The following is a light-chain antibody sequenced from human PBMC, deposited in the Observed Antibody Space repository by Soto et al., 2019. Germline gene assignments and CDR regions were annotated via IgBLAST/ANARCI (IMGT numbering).Light chain of an antibody. V-gene: IGLV1-40*01. Sequence: QSVLTQPPSVSGAPGQRVTISCTGSSSNIGAGYDVHWYQQLPGTAPKLLIFAYSSRPSGVPDRFSGSRSATSASLAITGLQAEDEADYYCQSFDNILSGSVFGGGTKLTVL. CDR2: AYS. CDR3: QSFDNILSGSV. CDR1: SSNIGAGYD. J-gene: IGLJ2*01.